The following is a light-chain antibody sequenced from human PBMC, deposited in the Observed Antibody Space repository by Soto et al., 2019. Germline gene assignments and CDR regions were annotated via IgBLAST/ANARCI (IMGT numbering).Light chain of an antibody. J-gene: IGKJ5*01. CDR1: QSISNH. CDR2: GAS. Sequence: DIQVAQSPCSLSASVGDRVTITCRASQSISNHLNWHQQKPGKAPKFLIYGASSLQSGVPSRFSGSGSGTDFTLTISSLQPEDFATYLCQQANSFPITFGQGTRLEIK. CDR3: QQANSFPIT. V-gene: IGKV1-39*01.